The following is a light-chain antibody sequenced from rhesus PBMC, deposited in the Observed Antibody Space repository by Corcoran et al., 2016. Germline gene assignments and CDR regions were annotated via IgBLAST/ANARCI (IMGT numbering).Light chain of an antibody. CDR1: QSLLYSSNNKNY. CDR3: QQYYSTPYS. CDR2: WAS. J-gene: IGKJ2*01. V-gene: IGKV4-1*01. Sequence: DIVMTQSPDSLAVSLGERVTINCKSSQSLLYSSNNKNYLAWYQQKPGQAPKLLIYWASSRESGVPNRFRGSGSGTVFTLTISGLQAEDVAVYYCQQYYSTPYSFGQGPKWRSN.